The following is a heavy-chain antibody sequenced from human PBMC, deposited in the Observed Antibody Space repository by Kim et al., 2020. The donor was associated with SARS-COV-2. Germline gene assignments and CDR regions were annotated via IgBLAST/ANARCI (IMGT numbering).Heavy chain of an antibody. Sequence: GGSLRLSCAASGFTFSDYYMSWIRQAPGKGLEWVSYISSSSSYTNYADSVKGRFTISRDNAKNSLYLQMNSLRAEDTAVYYCARDLGGITPLVLFDPWGQGTLVTVSS. V-gene: IGHV3-11*05. CDR2: ISSSSSYT. CDR3: ARDLGGITPLVLFDP. D-gene: IGHD3-16*01. CDR1: GFTFSDYY. J-gene: IGHJ5*02.